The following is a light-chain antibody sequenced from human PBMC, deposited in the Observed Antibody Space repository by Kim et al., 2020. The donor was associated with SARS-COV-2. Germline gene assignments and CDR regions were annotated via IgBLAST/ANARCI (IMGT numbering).Light chain of an antibody. CDR1: QSISSH. Sequence: DIQMTQYPSSLSATVGDRVTITCRTTQSISSHLNWYQQKPGRAPKLLISAASTLQGGVPSRFSGSGSETDFTLTISSLQPEDFATYFCQQSYITPFTFCPETKGDIK. J-gene: IGKJ3*01. CDR2: AAS. CDR3: QQSYITPFT. V-gene: IGKV1-39*01.